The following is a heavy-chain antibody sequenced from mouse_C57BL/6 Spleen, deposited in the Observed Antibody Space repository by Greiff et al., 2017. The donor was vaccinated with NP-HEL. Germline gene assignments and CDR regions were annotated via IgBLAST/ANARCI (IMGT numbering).Heavy chain of an antibody. V-gene: IGHV1-54*01. D-gene: IGHD1-1*01. CDR2: INPGSGGT. CDR1: GYAFTNYL. J-gene: IGHJ4*01. Sequence: VQLQQSGAELVRPGTSVKVSCKASGYAFTNYLIEWVKQRPGQGLEWIGVINPGSGGTNYNEKFKGKATLTADKSSSTAYRQRSSLTSEDSSVYFCARGYGGRYGMDDWGQGTSVTVSS. CDR3: ARGYGGRYGMDD.